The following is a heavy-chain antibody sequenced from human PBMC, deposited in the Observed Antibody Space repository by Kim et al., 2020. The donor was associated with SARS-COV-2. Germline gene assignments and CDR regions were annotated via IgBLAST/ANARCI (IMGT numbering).Heavy chain of an antibody. CDR2: INHSGST. CDR3: ARGGCSGGSCYWVKRNWFDP. CDR1: GGSFSGYY. V-gene: IGHV4-34*01. Sequence: SETLSLTCAVYGGSFSGYYWSWIRQPPGKGLEWIGEINHSGSTNYNPSLKSRVTISVDTSKNQFSLKLSSVTAADTAVYYCARGGCSGGSCYWVKRNWFDPWGQGTLVTVSS. D-gene: IGHD2-15*01. J-gene: IGHJ5*02.